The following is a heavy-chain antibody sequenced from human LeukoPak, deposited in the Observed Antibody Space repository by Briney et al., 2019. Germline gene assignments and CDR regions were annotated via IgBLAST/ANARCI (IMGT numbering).Heavy chain of an antibody. CDR3: ARGADGVSSNSRGWFDP. V-gene: IGHV3-21*01. CDR2: ISTSSSYI. D-gene: IGHD2-15*01. J-gene: IGHJ5*02. CDR1: GFTFNRYN. Sequence: GGSLRLSCAASGFTFNRYNMNWVRRAPGKGLDWVSSISTSSSYIYYADSVRGRFTISRDNAKNSLYLQMNSLRAEDTAVYSCARGADGVSSNSRGWFDPWGQGTLVTVSS.